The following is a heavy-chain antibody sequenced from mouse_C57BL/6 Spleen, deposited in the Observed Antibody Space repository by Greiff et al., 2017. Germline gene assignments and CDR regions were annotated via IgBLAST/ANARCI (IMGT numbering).Heavy chain of an antibody. V-gene: IGHV1-82*01. Sequence: VQLQQSGPELVKPGASVKISCKASGYAFSSSWMNWVKQRPGKGLEWIGRIYPGDGDTNYNGKFKGKATLTADKSSSTAYMQLSSLTSQDSAVYFCARSPSMVTYAMDYWGQGTSGTVSS. D-gene: IGHD2-2*01. CDR1: GYAFSSSW. CDR3: ARSPSMVTYAMDY. CDR2: IYPGDGDT. J-gene: IGHJ4*01.